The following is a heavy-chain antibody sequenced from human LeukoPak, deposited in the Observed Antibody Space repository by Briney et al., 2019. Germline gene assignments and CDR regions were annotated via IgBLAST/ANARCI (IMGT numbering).Heavy chain of an antibody. J-gene: IGHJ4*02. CDR1: GLTLGCHD. CDR2: VSAGHHA. D-gene: IGHD5-18*01. CDR3: VREARGYHYTYFDY. V-gene: IGHV3-13*01. Sequence: GGSLRLSCTASGLTLGCHDMHWVRQTTGDGLGWVAAVSAGHHAFYAGSVKGRFTVSREDAKNSLYLQMNSLRAGDTAVYYCVREARGYHYTYFDYWGQGSLVTVSS.